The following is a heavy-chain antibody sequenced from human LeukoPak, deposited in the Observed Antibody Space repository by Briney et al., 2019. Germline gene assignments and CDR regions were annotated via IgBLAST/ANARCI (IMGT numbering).Heavy chain of an antibody. CDR3: ARDLRPNSNNWFDS. J-gene: IGHJ5*01. V-gene: IGHV4-59*01. Sequence: PSETLSLTCTVSGFTISPYDWNWLRQTPGKGLEWIGNIYYTGGTNYNPSLKSRLTISLDTSKNQFSLSLRSVTAADTAVYYCARDLRPNSNNWFDSWGQGTLVTVSP. CDR1: GFTISPYD. CDR2: IYYTGGT. D-gene: IGHD4-11*01.